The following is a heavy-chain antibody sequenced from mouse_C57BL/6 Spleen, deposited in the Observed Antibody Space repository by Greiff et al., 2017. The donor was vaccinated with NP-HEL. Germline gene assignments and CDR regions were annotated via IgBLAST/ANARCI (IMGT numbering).Heavy chain of an antibody. CDR3: ARWYDGYYDAMDY. CDR2: IDPSDSET. J-gene: IGHJ4*01. D-gene: IGHD2-3*01. Sequence: VQLQQPGAELVRPGSSVKLSCKASGYTFTSYWMHWVKQRPIQGLEWIGNIDPSDSETHYNQKFKDKATLTVDKSSSTAYMQLSSLTSEDSAVYYCARWYDGYYDAMDYWGQGTSVTVSS. V-gene: IGHV1-52*01. CDR1: GYTFTSYW.